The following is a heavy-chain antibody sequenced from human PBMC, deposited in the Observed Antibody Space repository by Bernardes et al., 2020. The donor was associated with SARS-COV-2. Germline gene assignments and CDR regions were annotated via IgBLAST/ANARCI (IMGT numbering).Heavy chain of an antibody. V-gene: IGHV3-74*01. CDR2: INSDGRTT. Sequence: GGSLRLSCVASGFTLSSYWMHWVRQVPGKGLVWVSRINSDGRTTNDADFERGRFIISRDNAKNTLYLQMNSLRAEDTAVYYCAIPGADYDSSEKYNWFDAWGQGTLVTVSS. CDR1: GFTLSSYW. J-gene: IGHJ5*01. D-gene: IGHD3-22*01. CDR3: AIPGADYDSSEKYNWFDA.